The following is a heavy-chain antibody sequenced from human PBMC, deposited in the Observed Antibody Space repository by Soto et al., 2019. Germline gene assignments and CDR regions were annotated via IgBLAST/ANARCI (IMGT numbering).Heavy chain of an antibody. Sequence: EVQLVESGGGLIQPGGSLRLSCAASGFTVSSYYMSWVRQAPGKGLEWVSVIDSGASTYYADSVKGRFTISRDNSKNTLYLQMNSLSAEDTAVYYCARDGDSRSFQHLGQGTLVTVSS. CDR3: ARDGDSRSFQH. CDR1: GFTVSSYY. CDR2: IDSGAST. D-gene: IGHD7-27*01. V-gene: IGHV3-53*01. J-gene: IGHJ1*01.